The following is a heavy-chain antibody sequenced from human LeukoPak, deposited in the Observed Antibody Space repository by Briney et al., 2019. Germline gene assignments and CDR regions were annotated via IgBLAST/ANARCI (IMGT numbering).Heavy chain of an antibody. Sequence: GGSLRLSCAASAFTFSSYWMSWVRQAPGKGLEWVANIKQDGSEKYYVDSVKGRFTISRDNAKNSLYLQMNGLRAEDTAVYYCARDQKFFPLLVVPAAHGMDYWGQGTLVTVSS. CDR2: IKQDGSEK. D-gene: IGHD2-2*01. J-gene: IGHJ4*02. CDR3: ARDQKFFPLLVVPAAHGMDY. CDR1: AFTFSSYW. V-gene: IGHV3-7*01.